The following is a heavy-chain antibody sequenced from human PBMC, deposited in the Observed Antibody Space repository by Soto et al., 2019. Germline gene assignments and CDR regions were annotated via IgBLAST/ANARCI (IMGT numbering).Heavy chain of an antibody. CDR2: IIPIFGTA. CDR1: GGTFSSYA. J-gene: IGHJ6*02. Sequence: GASVKVSCKASGGTFSSYAISWVRQAPGQGLEWMGGIIPIFGTANYAQKFQGRVTITADESTSTAYMELSSLRSEDTAVYYCARAVVTPPRNYYYYYYGMDVWGQGTTVTVSS. CDR3: ARAVVTPPRNYYYYYYGMDV. V-gene: IGHV1-69*13. D-gene: IGHD2-15*01.